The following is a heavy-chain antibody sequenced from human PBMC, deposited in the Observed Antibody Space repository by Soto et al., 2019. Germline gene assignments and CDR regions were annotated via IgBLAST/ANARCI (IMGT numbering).Heavy chain of an antibody. D-gene: IGHD6-19*01. V-gene: IGHV4-39*01. Sequence: QLQLQESGPGLVKPSETLSLTCTVSGGSISSSSYYWGWIRQPPGKGLEWIGSIYYSGSTYYNPSLKSRVPISVATSKTQFSLKLSSVTAADTAVSYCARLEGGIAVAGPSWFDPWGQGTLVTVSS. CDR3: ARLEGGIAVAGPSWFDP. CDR2: IYYSGST. CDR1: GGSISSSSYY. J-gene: IGHJ5*02.